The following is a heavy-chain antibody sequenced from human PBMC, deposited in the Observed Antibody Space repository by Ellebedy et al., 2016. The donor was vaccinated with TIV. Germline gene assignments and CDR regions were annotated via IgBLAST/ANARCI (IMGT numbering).Heavy chain of an antibody. Sequence: MPSETLSLTCAVSGGSLSGYYWSWIRQPPGKGLEWIGEIVHTGPTNYNPSLKSRVSISQDTSKSQFSLQLSSVAAADTAVYYCARGRPAVVGALNYGLDVWGQGTTVTVSS. CDR2: IVHTGPT. CDR1: GGSLSGYY. D-gene: IGHD6-19*01. V-gene: IGHV4-34*01. CDR3: ARGRPAVVGALNYGLDV. J-gene: IGHJ6*02.